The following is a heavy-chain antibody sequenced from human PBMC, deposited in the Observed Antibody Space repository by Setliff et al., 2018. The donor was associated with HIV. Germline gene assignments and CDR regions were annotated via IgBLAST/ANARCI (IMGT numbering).Heavy chain of an antibody. Sequence: PGGSLRLSCVASGFTFSDHYMDWVRQSPGKGLEWVGRIANKADSHTIQYAASVQGRFTISRDDSKNSLYLQMSNLQAEDTALYYCTRAGYGHGFDIWGQGTTVTVSS. V-gene: IGHV3-72*01. CDR3: TRAGYGHGFDI. CDR1: GFTFSDHY. D-gene: IGHD5-18*01. CDR2: IANKADSHTI. J-gene: IGHJ6*02.